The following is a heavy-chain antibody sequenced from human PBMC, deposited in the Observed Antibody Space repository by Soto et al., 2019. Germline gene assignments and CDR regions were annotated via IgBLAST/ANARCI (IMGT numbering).Heavy chain of an antibody. CDR3: ARDLARGSSQYYYYGMAV. CDR1: GGSISSSSYY. J-gene: IGHJ6*02. Sequence: SETLSLTCTVSGGSISSSSYYWGWIRQPPGKGLEWIGSIYYSGSTYYNPSLKSRVTISVDTSKNQFSLKLSSVTAADTAVYYCARDLARGSSQYYYYGMAVWGQGTTVT. CDR2: IYYSGST. V-gene: IGHV4-39*02. D-gene: IGHD3-16*01.